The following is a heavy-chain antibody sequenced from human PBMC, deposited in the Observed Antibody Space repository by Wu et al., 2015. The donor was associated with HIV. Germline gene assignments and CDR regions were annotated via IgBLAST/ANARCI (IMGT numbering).Heavy chain of an antibody. J-gene: IGHJ4*02. CDR1: GYTFTSYD. V-gene: IGHV1-8*01. Sequence: QVQLVQSGAEVKKPGASVKVSCKASGYTFTSYDINWVRQATGQGLEWMGWMNPNSGNTGYAQKFQGRVTMTRNTSISTAYMELSSLRSEVTAVYYCARVGYCSSTSCPITLDYWGQGTLVTVSS. CDR2: MNPNSGNT. D-gene: IGHD2-2*03. CDR3: ARVGYCSSTSCPITLDY.